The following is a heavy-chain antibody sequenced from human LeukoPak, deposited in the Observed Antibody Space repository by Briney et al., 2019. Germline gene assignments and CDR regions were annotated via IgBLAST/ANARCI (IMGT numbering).Heavy chain of an antibody. D-gene: IGHD3-22*01. CDR3: VKGQRYYDSSGYYSIEYFQH. CDR1: GFTFSSYA. J-gene: IGHJ1*01. Sequence: PGGSLRLSCSASGFTFSSYAMHWVRQAPGKGLEYVSAISSNGGSTYYADSVKGRFTISRDNSKNTLYLQMSSLRAEDTAVHYCVKGQRYYDSSGYYSIEYFQHWGQGTLVTVSS. CDR2: ISSNGGST. V-gene: IGHV3-64D*09.